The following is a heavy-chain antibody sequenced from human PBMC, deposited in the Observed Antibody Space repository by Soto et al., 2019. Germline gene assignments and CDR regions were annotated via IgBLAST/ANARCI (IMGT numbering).Heavy chain of an antibody. J-gene: IGHJ3*02. CDR1: GFTSRDYH. V-gene: IGHV3-11*01. D-gene: IGHD2-2*02. CDR2: ISRSGSPI. CDR3: VREGRSSTSCNTGCAFDI. Sequence: PGGSLRLSCAASGFTSRDYHMRWIRQAPGKGLEWVSYISRSGSPIYYADSVKGRFTISRDNAENSLYLQMNSLRAEDAAVYYCVREGRSSTSCNTGCAFDIWGQGTMVTV.